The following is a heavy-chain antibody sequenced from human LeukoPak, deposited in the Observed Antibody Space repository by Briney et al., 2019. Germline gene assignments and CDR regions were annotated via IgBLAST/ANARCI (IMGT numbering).Heavy chain of an antibody. CDR1: GYSFISYW. D-gene: IGHD3-3*01. Sequence: GEALKIPFKAPGYSFISYWIAWVPQMSGKGLDWMVIFYPGVYDTRYSTSFQGQVTMSVDKSISTAYLHWSDLKASDTATYYCARGVGSGYYIWFDPWGQGTLVTVSS. V-gene: IGHV5-51*01. J-gene: IGHJ5*02. CDR3: ARGVGSGYYIWFDP. CDR2: FYPGVYDT.